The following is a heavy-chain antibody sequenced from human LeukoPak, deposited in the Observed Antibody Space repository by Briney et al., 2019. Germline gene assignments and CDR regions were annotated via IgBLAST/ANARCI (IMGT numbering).Heavy chain of an antibody. CDR3: ATRNGDFWSGYYFDY. D-gene: IGHD3-3*01. CDR2: ISAYNGNT. CDR1: GYTFTSYG. V-gene: IGHV1-18*01. J-gene: IGHJ4*02. Sequence: ASVKVSCKASGYTFTSYGISWVRPAPGQGLEWMGWISAYNGNTNYAQKLQGRVTITSNTSISTAYMELSSLRSEDTAVYYCATRNGDFWSGYYFDYWGQGTLVTVSS.